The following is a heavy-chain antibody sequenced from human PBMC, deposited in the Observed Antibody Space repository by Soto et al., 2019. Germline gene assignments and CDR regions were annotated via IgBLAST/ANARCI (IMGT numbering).Heavy chain of an antibody. J-gene: IGHJ5*02. Sequence: PSETLSLTCTVSGGSISSYYWSWIRQPPGKGLEWIGYIYYSGSTNYNPSLKSRVTISVDTSKNQFSLKLSSATAADTAVYYCARDVSGDYWFDPWGQGTLVTVSS. D-gene: IGHD4-17*01. CDR2: IYYSGST. CDR3: ARDVSGDYWFDP. V-gene: IGHV4-59*01. CDR1: GGSISSYY.